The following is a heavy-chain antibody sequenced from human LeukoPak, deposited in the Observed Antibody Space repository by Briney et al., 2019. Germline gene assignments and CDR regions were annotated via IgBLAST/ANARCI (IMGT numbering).Heavy chain of an antibody. Sequence: SETLSLTCAVYGGSFSGYYWSWIRQPPGKGLEWIGEINHSGSTNYNPSLKSRVTISVDTSKNQFSLKLSSVTAADTAVYYCARGLGDGYNSLGDWGQGTLVTVSS. CDR3: ARGLGDGYNSLGD. D-gene: IGHD5-24*01. CDR1: GGSFSGYY. V-gene: IGHV4-34*01. CDR2: INHSGST. J-gene: IGHJ4*02.